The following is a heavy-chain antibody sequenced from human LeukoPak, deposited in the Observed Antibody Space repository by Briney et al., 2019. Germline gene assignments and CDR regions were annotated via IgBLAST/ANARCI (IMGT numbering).Heavy chain of an antibody. J-gene: IGHJ5*02. CDR1: GYTFTGYY. Sequence: ASVKVSCKASGYTFTGYYMHWVRQAPGQGLEWMGWINPNSGGTNYAQKFQGRVTMTRDTSISTAYMELSRLRSDDTAVYYCARDWEQQDPNWFDPWRQGTLVTVSS. V-gene: IGHV1-2*02. D-gene: IGHD6-13*01. CDR3: ARDWEQQDPNWFDP. CDR2: INPNSGGT.